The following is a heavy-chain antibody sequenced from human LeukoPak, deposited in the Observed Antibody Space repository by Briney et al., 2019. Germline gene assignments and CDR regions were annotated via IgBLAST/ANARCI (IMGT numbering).Heavy chain of an antibody. D-gene: IGHD6-13*01. V-gene: IGHV3-11*01. CDR2: ISSGGSTI. CDR3: ARGAAAGRCFDY. CDR1: GFTFSDYY. J-gene: IGHJ4*02. Sequence: SGGSLRLSCAVSGFTFSDYYVSWIRQAPGKGLEWVSYISSGGSTISHADSVKGRFTISRDNAENSLYLQMNSLRAEDTAVYYCARGAAAGRCFDYWGQGTLVTVSS.